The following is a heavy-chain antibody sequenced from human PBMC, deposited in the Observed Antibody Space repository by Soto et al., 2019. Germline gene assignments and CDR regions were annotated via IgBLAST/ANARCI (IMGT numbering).Heavy chain of an antibody. CDR3: AKHRGRPDAFNI. CDR2: IDNGGTNT. D-gene: IGHD3-10*01. J-gene: IGHJ3*02. Sequence: GGSLRLSCAGSGYNFGGFWMHWVRQAPGKGLVWVSRIDNGGTNTVYADAVKGRFTISRDNAKNTLYLQMNSLRAEDTAVYYCAKHRGRPDAFNIWRQGTMVTVSS. V-gene: IGHV3-74*01. CDR1: GYNFGGFW.